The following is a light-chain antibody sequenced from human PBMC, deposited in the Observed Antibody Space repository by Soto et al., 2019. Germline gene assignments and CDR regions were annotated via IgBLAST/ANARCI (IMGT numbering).Light chain of an antibody. CDR2: AAS. V-gene: IGKV1-39*01. Sequence: DIQMTQSPSSLSASVGDRVTITCRASQTISTYLNWYQQEPGKAPNLLIYAASTMQSGVPSRFSGSGSGTDFTLTISRLQPEDFAAYYCQQSHGIPYTFGQGTKLEIK. CDR3: QQSHGIPYT. CDR1: QTISTY. J-gene: IGKJ2*01.